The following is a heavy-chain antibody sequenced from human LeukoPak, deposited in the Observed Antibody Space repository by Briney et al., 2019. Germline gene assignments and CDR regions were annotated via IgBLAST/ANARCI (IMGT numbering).Heavy chain of an antibody. CDR2: ISPKSGGT. V-gene: IGHV1-2*02. Sequence: GASVKVSCKASGYTFTDYYIHWVRQAPGQGLEWMGYISPKSGGTKYAQNFQGRFTMTRGTSINTAYMELSRLRSDDTALYYCARIEGSAITFWGQGTLVTVSS. J-gene: IGHJ4*02. D-gene: IGHD3-16*01. CDR3: ARIEGSAITF. CDR1: GYTFTDYY.